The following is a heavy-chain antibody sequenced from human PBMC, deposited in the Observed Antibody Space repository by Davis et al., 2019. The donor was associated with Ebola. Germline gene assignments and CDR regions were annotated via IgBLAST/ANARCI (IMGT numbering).Heavy chain of an antibody. D-gene: IGHD1-14*01. V-gene: IGHV3-21*01. CDR3: ARSEPPDY. CDR2: ISSSGNYI. CDR1: GFTFSSYG. Sequence: GESLKISCAASGFTFSSYGMHWVRQAPGKGLEWVSSISSSGNYIYQPDSVRGRFTISRDNAKNSLYLQMNGLRAEDTAVYYCARSEPPDYWGQGTLVTVSS. J-gene: IGHJ4*02.